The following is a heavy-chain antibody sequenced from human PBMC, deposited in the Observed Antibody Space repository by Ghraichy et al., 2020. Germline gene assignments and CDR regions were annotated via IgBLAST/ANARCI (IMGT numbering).Heavy chain of an antibody. D-gene: IGHD6-19*01. CDR3: ARRRVGSGWAFDY. J-gene: IGHJ4*02. CDR2: MSYSGST. Sequence: SETLSLTCTVSGGSISSNIYYWGWIRQPPGKGLEWIASMSYSGSTYYNPSLKSRVTISVDTSKKQFSLKLTSVTAADTAAYYCARRRVGSGWAFDYWGQGTLVTVSS. CDR1: GGSISSNIYY. V-gene: IGHV4-39*01.